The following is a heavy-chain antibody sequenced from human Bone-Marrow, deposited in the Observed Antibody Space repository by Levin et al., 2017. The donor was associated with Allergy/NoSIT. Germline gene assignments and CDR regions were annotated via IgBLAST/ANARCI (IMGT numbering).Heavy chain of an antibody. V-gene: IGHV3-30-3*01. CDR1: GFTFSSYA. CDR3: ARVSAIDVNYAFDI. J-gene: IGHJ3*02. Sequence: PGESLKISCAASGFTFSSYAMHWVRQAPGKGLEWVAVISYDGSNKYYADSVKGRFTISRDNSKNTLYLQMNSLRAEDTAVYYCARVSAIDVNYAFDIWGQGTMVTVSS. D-gene: IGHD1-1*01. CDR2: ISYDGSNK.